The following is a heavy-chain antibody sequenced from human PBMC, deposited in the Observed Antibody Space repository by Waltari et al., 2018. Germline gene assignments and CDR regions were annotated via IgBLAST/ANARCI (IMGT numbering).Heavy chain of an antibody. CDR1: ALIFSYFH. CDR3: ARDLDKDGHGTPNDY. CDR2: ISSSSTTI. J-gene: IGHJ4*02. Sequence: EVQLVESGGGLVQPGGSLSLSCAASALIFSYFHLTWVRQPPGKGLEWLSYISSSSTTIAYADSVKGRFTISRDNAKNSLYLQMNSLRAEDTAVYYCARDLDKDGHGTPNDYWGQGTLATVSS. V-gene: IGHV3-48*04.